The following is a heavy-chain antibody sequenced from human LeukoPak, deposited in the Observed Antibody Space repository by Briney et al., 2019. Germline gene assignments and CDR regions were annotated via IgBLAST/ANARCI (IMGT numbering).Heavy chain of an antibody. CDR3: ARVVGTDEGADY. Sequence: GGSLRLSCAASGFTFRHYWMNWVRQASGKGLYRVANIKPVGCAKRYANHVKCRFTISRDNVVNSLYLQMNSLRAEDTAVYYCARVVGTDEGADYWGQGTLVTVSS. CDR2: IKPVGCAK. V-gene: IGHV3-7*04. CDR1: GFTFRHYW. J-gene: IGHJ4*02. D-gene: IGHD1-7*01.